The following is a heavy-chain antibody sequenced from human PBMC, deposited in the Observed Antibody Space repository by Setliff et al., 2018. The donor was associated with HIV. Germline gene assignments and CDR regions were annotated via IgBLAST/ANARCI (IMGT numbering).Heavy chain of an antibody. Sequence: ASVKVSCKASGYTFTSQYLHWVRQAPGQGLEWMGVINPTGGSTTYARNFQGRVTMTRDTSTSTVYMEVSSLRSEDTAVYYCAREFTTVRGVTITKYFDLWGRGTLVTVSS. J-gene: IGHJ2*01. D-gene: IGHD3-10*01. CDR3: AREFTTVRGVTITKYFDL. CDR2: INPTGGST. CDR1: GYTFTSQY. V-gene: IGHV1-46*01.